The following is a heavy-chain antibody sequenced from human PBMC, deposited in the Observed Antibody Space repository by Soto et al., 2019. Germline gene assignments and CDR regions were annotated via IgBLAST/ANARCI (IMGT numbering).Heavy chain of an antibody. J-gene: IGHJ3*02. D-gene: IGHD2-21*02. Sequence: QVQLVQSGAEVKKPGSSVKVSCKASGGTFSSYAISWVRQAPGQGLEWMGGIIPIFGTANYAQKFQGRVTITADESTSTAYMELSSLRSEGTAVYYCACAAYCGGDCYFAFDIWGQGTMVTVSS. V-gene: IGHV1-69*01. CDR1: GGTFSSYA. CDR2: IIPIFGTA. CDR3: ACAAYCGGDCYFAFDI.